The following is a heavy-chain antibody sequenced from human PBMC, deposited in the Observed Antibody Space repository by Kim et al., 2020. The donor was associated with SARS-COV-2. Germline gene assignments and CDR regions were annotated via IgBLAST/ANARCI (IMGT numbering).Heavy chain of an antibody. CDR2: IIPIFGTA. D-gene: IGHD4-4*01. Sequence: SVKVSCKASGGTFSSYAISWVRQAPGQGLEWMGGIIPIFGTANYAQKFQGRVTITADESTSTAYMELSSLRSEDTAVYYCARGGPVGPSNYNWFDPWGQGTLVTVSS. CDR1: GGTFSSYA. V-gene: IGHV1-69*13. CDR3: ARGGPVGPSNYNWFDP. J-gene: IGHJ5*02.